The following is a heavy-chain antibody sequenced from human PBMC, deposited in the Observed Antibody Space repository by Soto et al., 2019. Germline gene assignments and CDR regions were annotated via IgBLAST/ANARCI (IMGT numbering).Heavy chain of an antibody. J-gene: IGHJ4*02. Sequence: GGFLRLSCAASGFTFSGYNIHWVRQAPGKGLEWVAVISYDGSNRFYVDSVKGRFTISRDNSRNTVYLQMNSLKPEDTAVYFCAIREDTAFDYWGQGTLVTVSS. V-gene: IGHV3-30*03. D-gene: IGHD5-18*01. CDR1: GFTFSGYN. CDR2: ISYDGSNR. CDR3: AIREDTAFDY.